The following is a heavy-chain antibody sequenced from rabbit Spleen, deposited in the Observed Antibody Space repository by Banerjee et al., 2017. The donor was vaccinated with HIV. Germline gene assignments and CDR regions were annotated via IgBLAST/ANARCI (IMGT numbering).Heavy chain of an antibody. V-gene: IGHV1S45*01. CDR1: GFSFSSSYW. J-gene: IGHJ4*01. CDR2: IYTSSGGT. D-gene: IGHD2-1*01. Sequence: QEQLVESGGGLVKPEGSLTLTCTASGFSFSSSYWICWVRQAPGKGLEWIACIYTSSGGTWYASWAKGRFTISKTSSTTVDLKMTSLTAADTATYFCARGVRGYGGYPYYFNLWGQGTLVTVS. CDR3: ARGVRGYGGYPYYFNL.